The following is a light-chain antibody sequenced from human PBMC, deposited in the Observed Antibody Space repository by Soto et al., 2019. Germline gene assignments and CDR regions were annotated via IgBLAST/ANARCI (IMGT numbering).Light chain of an antibody. J-gene: IGKJ1*01. Sequence: DIQMPQSPSALSASVGDRFTITCRASQNIDTWLAWYQQKPGKAPKLLIQKTSSLESGVPSRFRGSGSGTEFTLTISSLQPDDLATYYCQQVKSHSTVGQGTKVDIK. CDR1: QNIDTW. CDR3: QQVKSHST. CDR2: KTS. V-gene: IGKV1-5*03.